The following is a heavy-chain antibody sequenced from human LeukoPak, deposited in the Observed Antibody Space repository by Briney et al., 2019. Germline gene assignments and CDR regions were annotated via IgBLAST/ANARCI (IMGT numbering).Heavy chain of an antibody. CDR2: ISDTGKTT. J-gene: IGHJ5*02. CDR3: ARGGAYDYGVLDA. D-gene: IGHD4/OR15-4a*01. V-gene: IGHV3-23*01. Sequence: GESLRLSCEASGFAFSNHAMTWVRQAPGEGLRWVSTISDTGKTTFYRDSVRGRFTISRDISNNTLYLQMDGLRADDTAVYYCARGGAYDYGVLDAWGQGTLVTVSS. CDR1: GFAFSNHA.